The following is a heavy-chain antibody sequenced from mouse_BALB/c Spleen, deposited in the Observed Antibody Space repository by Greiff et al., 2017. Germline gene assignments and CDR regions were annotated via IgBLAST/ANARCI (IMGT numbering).Heavy chain of an antibody. CDR3: ARDYYDYPWFAY. D-gene: IGHD2-4*01. CDR2: ISSGGST. J-gene: IGHJ3*01. CDR1: GFTFSSYA. Sequence: EVQGVESGGGLVKPGGSLKLSCAASGFTFSSYAMSWVRQTPEKRLEWVASISSGGSTYYPDSVKGRFTISRDNARNILYLQMSSLRSEDTAMYYCARDYYDYPWFAYWGQGTLVTVSA. V-gene: IGHV5-6-5*01.